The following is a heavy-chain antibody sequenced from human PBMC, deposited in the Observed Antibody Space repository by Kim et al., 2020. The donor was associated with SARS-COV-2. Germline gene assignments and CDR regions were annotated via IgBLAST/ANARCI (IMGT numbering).Heavy chain of an antibody. CDR1: GNRFTSYY. V-gene: IGHV1-46*01. CDR2: INPTGGSP. CDR3: AGGGDGSYPYYYGMDV. J-gene: IGHJ6*02. Sequence: ASVKVSCKASGNRFTSYYLHWVRQAPGQGLEWMGIINPTGGSPSYASKFQGRVTMTRDTSTSTVFMELSSLRSEDKAVYYCAGGGDGSYPYYYGMDVWGQ.